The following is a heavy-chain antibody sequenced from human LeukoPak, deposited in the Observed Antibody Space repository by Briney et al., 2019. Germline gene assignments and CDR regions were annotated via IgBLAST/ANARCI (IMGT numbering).Heavy chain of an antibody. Sequence: GGSLRLSCAASGFTFSSYAMSWVRQAPGKGLEWVSAISGSGGSTYYADSVKGRFTISRDNSKNTLYLQMNSLRAEDTAVYYCAKHRLPYFDWLSEFEYWGQGTLVTVSS. J-gene: IGHJ4*02. CDR3: AKHRLPYFDWLSEFEY. CDR2: ISGSGGST. V-gene: IGHV3-23*01. D-gene: IGHD3-9*01. CDR1: GFTFSSYA.